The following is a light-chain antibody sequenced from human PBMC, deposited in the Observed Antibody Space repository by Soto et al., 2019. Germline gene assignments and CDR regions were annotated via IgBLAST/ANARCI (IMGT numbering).Light chain of an antibody. V-gene: IGKV3-20*01. J-gene: IGKJ5*01. CDR3: QQYTGPPTT. Sequence: IILTPSPDTLSLSPGERATLSCRASQSVSSNYLAWCQQRPGQAPRLLIYGASTRAAGIPDRFSGSGSGTDFTLTITRLEPEDSAVYFCQQYTGPPTTFGQGTRLENK. CDR2: GAS. CDR1: QSVSSNY.